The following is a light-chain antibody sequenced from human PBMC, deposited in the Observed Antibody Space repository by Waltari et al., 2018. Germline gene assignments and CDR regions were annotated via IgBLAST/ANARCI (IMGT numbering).Light chain of an antibody. CDR3: QHYVRLPVS. CDR2: GAS. J-gene: IGKJ1*01. Sequence: EIVLTQSTGTLSLSPGERATLSCRASQSVIRSLAWYQQKPVQAPRLLIYGASSRATSVPDRFSGSGSGTDFSLTISRLEPEDFAVYYCQHYVRLPVSFVHGAKLEIK. V-gene: IGKV3-20*01. CDR1: QSVIRS.